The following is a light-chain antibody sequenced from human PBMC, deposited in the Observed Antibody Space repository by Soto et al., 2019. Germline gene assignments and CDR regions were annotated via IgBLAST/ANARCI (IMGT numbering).Light chain of an antibody. CDR3: QQYGSSPST. CDR2: GAS. J-gene: IGKJ2*01. Sequence: EIVLTQSPGTLSLSPGERATLSCRVSQSLSNNYLAWFQQKPGQAPRLLIYGASSRATGIPDRFSGSGSGTDFTLTISRLEPADFAVYFCQQYGSSPSTFGQGTKVEIK. CDR1: QSLSNNY. V-gene: IGKV3-20*01.